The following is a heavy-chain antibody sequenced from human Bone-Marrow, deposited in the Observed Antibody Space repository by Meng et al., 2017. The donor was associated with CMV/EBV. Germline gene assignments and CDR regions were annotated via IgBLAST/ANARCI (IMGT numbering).Heavy chain of an antibody. CDR2: ISAYNGNT. D-gene: IGHD3-3*01. V-gene: IGHV1-18*01. J-gene: IGHJ4*02. Sequence: ASVKVSCKASGYTFTSYGISWVRQAPGQGLEWMGWISAYNGNTNYAQKLQGRVTMTTDTSTSTAYMELRSLRSDDTAVYYCARGLTPNHNYDFWIWLFFDYWGQGTPVTVSS. CDR3: ARGLTPNHNYDFWIWLFFDY. CDR1: GYTFTSYG.